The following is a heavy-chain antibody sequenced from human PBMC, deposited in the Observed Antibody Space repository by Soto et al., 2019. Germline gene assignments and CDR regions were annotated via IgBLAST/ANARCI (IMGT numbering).Heavy chain of an antibody. CDR3: ARVHVMVVAGSTFDY. J-gene: IGHJ4*01. CDR1: GYSISIGSY. CDR2: IYHGGTT. D-gene: IGHD6-19*01. Sequence: PSETLSLTCTVSGYSISIGSYCAWIRQPPGKGPEWIASIYHGGTTFYNPSLKSRITISVDTSNNQFSLKLTSVTAADTAVYYCARVHVMVVAGSTFDYWGHGTLVTVSS. V-gene: IGHV4-38-2*02.